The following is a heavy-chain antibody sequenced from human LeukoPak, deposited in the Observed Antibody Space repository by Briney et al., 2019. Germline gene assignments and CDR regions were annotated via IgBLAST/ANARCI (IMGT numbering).Heavy chain of an antibody. CDR1: GFTVSSNY. J-gene: IGHJ4*02. D-gene: IGHD6-19*01. V-gene: IGHV3-66*04. Sequence: GGSLRLSCAASGFTVSSNYMSWVRQAPGKGLEWVSVIYGGGSTYYTDSVKGRFTISRDNSKNTLYLQMNSLRAEDTAVYYCARLGSGWSVDYWGQGTLVTASS. CDR3: ARLGSGWSVDY. CDR2: IYGGGST.